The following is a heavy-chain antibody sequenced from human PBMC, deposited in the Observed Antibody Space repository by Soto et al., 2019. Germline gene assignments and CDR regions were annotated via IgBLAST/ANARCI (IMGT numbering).Heavy chain of an antibody. Sequence: SETLSLTCTVSGGSISSSSYYWGWIRQPPGKGLEWIGSIYYSGSTYYNPSLKSRVTISVDTSKNQFSLKLSSVTAADTAVYYCARHPAESYYSPPFYYYYMDVWGKGTTVTVSS. CDR1: GGSISSSSYY. D-gene: IGHD3-10*01. J-gene: IGHJ6*03. CDR3: ARHPAESYYSPPFYYYYMDV. CDR2: IYYSGST. V-gene: IGHV4-39*01.